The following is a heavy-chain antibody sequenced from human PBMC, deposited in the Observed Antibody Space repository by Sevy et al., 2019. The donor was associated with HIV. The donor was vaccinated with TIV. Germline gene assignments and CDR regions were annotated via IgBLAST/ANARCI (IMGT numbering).Heavy chain of an antibody. CDR1: GFNIESYW. D-gene: IGHD1-26*01. V-gene: IGHV3-30-3*01. J-gene: IGHJ4*02. Sequence: GGSLRLSCAASGFNIESYWMNWVRQAPGRGLEWLALISSNGDNAFYANSVRGRLTVSRDNSMNTLSLQMSSLTAEDTAVYYCARGPEWELTSFLSHWGQGTLVTVSS. CDR2: ISSNGDNA. CDR3: ARGPEWELTSFLSH.